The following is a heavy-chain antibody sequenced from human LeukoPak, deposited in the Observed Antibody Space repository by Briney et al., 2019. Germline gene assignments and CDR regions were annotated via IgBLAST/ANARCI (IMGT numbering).Heavy chain of an antibody. J-gene: IGHJ4*02. CDR1: GFTFSSYA. CDR2: ISGSGGST. D-gene: IGHD2-15*01. V-gene: IGHV3-23*01. CDR3: ARVVIGGGRSFDY. Sequence: PGGSLRLSCAASGFTFSSYAMSWVRQAPGKGLKWVSAISGSGGSTYNADSVKGRFTISRDNSKNTLYLQMNSLRAEDTAVYYCARVVIGGGRSFDYWGQGTLVTVSS.